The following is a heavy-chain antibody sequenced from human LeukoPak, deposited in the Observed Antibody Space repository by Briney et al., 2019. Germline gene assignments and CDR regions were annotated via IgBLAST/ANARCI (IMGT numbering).Heavy chain of an antibody. J-gene: IGHJ4*02. CDR1: GGSFSAFY. CDR3: ARGAYCSSINCYGFDY. V-gene: IGHV4-34*01. D-gene: IGHD2-2*01. Sequence: SETLSLTCSVYGGSFSAFYWSWIRQTPGKGLEWLGEVSHTGSTNYNPSLKSRVTFSVDTSKKQFSLKLSSLTAADTAVYYCARGAYCSSINCYGFDYWGQGTLVTVSS. CDR2: VSHTGST.